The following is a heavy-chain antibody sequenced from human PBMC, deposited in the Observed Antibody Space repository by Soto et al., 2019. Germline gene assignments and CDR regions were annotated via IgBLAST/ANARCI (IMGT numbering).Heavy chain of an antibody. CDR2: ISWDGGST. CDR1: GFTFDDYA. Sequence: PGGSLRLSCAASGFTFDDYAMHWVRQAPGKGLEWVSLISWDGGSTYYADSVKGRFTISRDNSKNSLYLQMNSLRAEDTALYYCAKGGYSWNDGGDYWGQGTLVTVSS. CDR3: AKGGYSWNDGGDY. V-gene: IGHV3-43D*04. D-gene: IGHD1-1*01. J-gene: IGHJ4*02.